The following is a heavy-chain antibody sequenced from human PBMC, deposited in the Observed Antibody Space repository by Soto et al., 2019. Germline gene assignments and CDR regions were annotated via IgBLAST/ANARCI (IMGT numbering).Heavy chain of an antibody. CDR3: AKASYYYGSGSYNWFDP. Sequence: GGSLRLSCAASGFTFSSYGMHWVRQAPGKGLEWVAVISYDGSNKYYADSVKGRFTISRDNSKNTLYLQMNSLRAEDTAVYYCAKASYYYGSGSYNWFDPWGQGTLVTVSS. CDR1: GFTFSSYG. CDR2: ISYDGSNK. J-gene: IGHJ5*02. D-gene: IGHD3-10*01. V-gene: IGHV3-30*18.